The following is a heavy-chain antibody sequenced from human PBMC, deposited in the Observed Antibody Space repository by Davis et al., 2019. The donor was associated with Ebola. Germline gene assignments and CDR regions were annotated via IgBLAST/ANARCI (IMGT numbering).Heavy chain of an antibody. Sequence: GGSLRLSCAASGFTFSSYWMHWVRQASGKGLEWVGRIRSKANSYATAYAASVKGRFTISRDDSKNTAYLQMNSLRAEDTAVYYCARDSNHYDILTGFSDYWGQGTLVTVSS. D-gene: IGHD3-9*01. CDR2: IRSKANSYAT. CDR3: ARDSNHYDILTGFSDY. CDR1: GFTFSSYW. V-gene: IGHV3-73*01. J-gene: IGHJ4*02.